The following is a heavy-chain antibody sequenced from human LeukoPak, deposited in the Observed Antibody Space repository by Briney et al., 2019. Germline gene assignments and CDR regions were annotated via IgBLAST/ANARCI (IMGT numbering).Heavy chain of an antibody. D-gene: IGHD3-10*01. CDR1: GFTFSRYS. V-gene: IGHV3-48*02. J-gene: IGHJ4*02. CDR2: SSSSSATK. Sequence: GGFLRLSCAASGFTFSRYSMNWVRQAPGKGLEWVSYSSSSSATKYYADSVKGRFTISRDNAKNSLYLQMNSLRDEDTAVYFCARDPGHSSVGESKHNDYWGQGTLVTVSS. CDR3: ARDPGHSSVGESKHNDY.